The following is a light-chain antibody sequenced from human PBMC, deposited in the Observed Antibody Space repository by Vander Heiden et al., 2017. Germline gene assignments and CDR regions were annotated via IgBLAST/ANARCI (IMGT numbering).Light chain of an antibody. CDR1: SSNLGRNT. CDR3: AAWDDSLTGWV. V-gene: IGLV1-44*01. J-gene: IGLJ3*02. Sequence: SVLTQPPSASGHPGPRFAIPCSGRSSNLGRNTVNWYQQLPGTAPKVLIYDNNQRPSGIPDRFSGSKSGTSASLAISGLQSEDEADYYCAAWDDSLTGWVFGGGTKLTVL. CDR2: DNN.